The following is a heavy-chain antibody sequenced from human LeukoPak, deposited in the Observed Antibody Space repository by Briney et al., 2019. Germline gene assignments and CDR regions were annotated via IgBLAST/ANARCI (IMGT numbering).Heavy chain of an antibody. J-gene: IGHJ4*02. CDR2: IYWDGDK. CDR1: GFSLSTSGVG. D-gene: IGHD3-3*01. CDR3: AHRRWSLRFLEWLYFDY. Sequence: SGPTLVKPTQTLTLTCTFSGFSLSTSGVGVGWIRQPPGKALEWLALIYWDGDKRYSPSLKSRLTITKDTSKNQVVLTMTNMDPVDTATYYCAHRRWSLRFLEWLYFDYWGQGTLVTVSS. V-gene: IGHV2-5*02.